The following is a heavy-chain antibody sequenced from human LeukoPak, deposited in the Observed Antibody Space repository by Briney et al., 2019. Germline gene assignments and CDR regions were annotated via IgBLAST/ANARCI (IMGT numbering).Heavy chain of an antibody. V-gene: IGHV3-30*04. CDR3: ARPDPVGSGYDYYFDY. J-gene: IGHJ4*02. CDR2: ISYDGSNK. D-gene: IGHD3-22*01. Sequence: GGSLRLSCAASGFTFGSYAMHWVRQAPGKGLEWVAVISYDGSNKYYADSVKGRFTISRDNSKNTLYLQMNSLRAEDTAVYYCARPDPVGSGYDYYFDYWGQGTLVTVSS. CDR1: GFTFGSYA.